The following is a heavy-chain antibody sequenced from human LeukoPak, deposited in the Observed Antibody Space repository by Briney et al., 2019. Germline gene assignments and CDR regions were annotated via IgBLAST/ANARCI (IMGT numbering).Heavy chain of an antibody. Sequence: PSETLSLTCTVSGGSISSYYWSWIRQPPGKGLEWIGYIYHSGSTNYNPSLKSRVTISVDKSKNQFSLKLSSVTAADTAVYYCASSSYGLEWYAFDIWGQGTMVTVSS. V-gene: IGHV4-59*12. D-gene: IGHD3-3*01. CDR1: GGSISSYY. J-gene: IGHJ3*02. CDR2: IYHSGST. CDR3: ASSSYGLEWYAFDI.